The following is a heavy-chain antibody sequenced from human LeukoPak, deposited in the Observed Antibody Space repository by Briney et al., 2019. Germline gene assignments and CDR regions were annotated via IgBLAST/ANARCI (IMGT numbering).Heavy chain of an antibody. D-gene: IGHD3-22*01. V-gene: IGHV3-48*01. Sequence: GGSLRLSCAASGFTFSSYSMNWDRQAPGKGLEWVSYISSSSSTIYYADSVKGRFTISRDNAKNSLYLQMNSLRAEDTAVYYCARAHRGYDSSGYYYSYYYYGMDVWGQGTTVTVSS. CDR2: ISSSSSTI. J-gene: IGHJ6*02. CDR1: GFTFSSYS. CDR3: ARAHRGYDSSGYYYSYYYYGMDV.